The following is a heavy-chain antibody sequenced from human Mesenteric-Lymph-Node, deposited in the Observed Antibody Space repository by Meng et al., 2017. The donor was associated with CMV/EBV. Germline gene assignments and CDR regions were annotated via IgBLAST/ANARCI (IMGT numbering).Heavy chain of an antibody. CDR1: GGSISSSSYY. V-gene: IGHV4-39*01. CDR3: ARLESSGGGGYYFDY. CDR2: IYYSGST. Sequence: SETLSLTCTVSGGSISSSSYYWGWIRQPPGKGLEWIGSIYYSGSTYYNPSLKSRVTIAVDTSKNQFSMKLSSVAAADTAVYYCARLESSGGGGYYFDYWGQGTLVTVSS. D-gene: IGHD6-19*01. J-gene: IGHJ4*02.